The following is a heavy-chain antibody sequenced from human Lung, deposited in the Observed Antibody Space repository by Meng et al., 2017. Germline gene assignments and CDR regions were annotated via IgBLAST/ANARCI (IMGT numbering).Heavy chain of an antibody. CDR1: GGSISSNNDY. D-gene: IGHD5-18*01. Sequence: QLQLQESGPGLVKPSETLSLTCTVSGGSISSNNDYWGWIRQPPGKGLEWIGSIYYSGNTYYNSSLKSRVSISVDTSKNQFSLKLSSVTAADTAVYYCARLGVTAMDFDCWGQGSLVTVSS. CDR2: IYYSGNT. CDR3: ARLGVTAMDFDC. J-gene: IGHJ4*02. V-gene: IGHV4-39*01.